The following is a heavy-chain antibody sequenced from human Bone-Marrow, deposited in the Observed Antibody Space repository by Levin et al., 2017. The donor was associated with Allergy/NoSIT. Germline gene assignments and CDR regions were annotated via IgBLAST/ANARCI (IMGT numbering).Heavy chain of an antibody. CDR3: AGVPAGFDGSGMAYDD. V-gene: IGHV4-31*03. CDR2: IYYNGST. D-gene: IGHD3-10*01. CDR1: GASIRSGAYY. J-gene: IGHJ4*02. Sequence: LRLSCTVSGASIRSGAYYWSWVRQPPGQGLEWIGYIYYNGSTYFNPSLKSRVSISVDTSKNQFSLKLSSVTAADTAHYHCAGVPAGFDGSGMAYDDWGRGSLVTVSS.